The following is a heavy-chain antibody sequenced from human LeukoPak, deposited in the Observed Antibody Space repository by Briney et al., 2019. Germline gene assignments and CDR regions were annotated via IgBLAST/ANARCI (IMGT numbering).Heavy chain of an antibody. CDR1: GFTFSSYW. CDR3: ARENPYVS. J-gene: IGHJ5*02. Sequence: GGSLRLSCAASGFTFSSYWMTWVRQVPGKGLEWVANIKFGGVDKYYADSVKGRFAIARDNAKSSLFLQMNSLRVDDTAVYYCARENPYVSWGQGTLVTVSS. D-gene: IGHD1-14*01. CDR2: IKFGGVDK. V-gene: IGHV3-7*01.